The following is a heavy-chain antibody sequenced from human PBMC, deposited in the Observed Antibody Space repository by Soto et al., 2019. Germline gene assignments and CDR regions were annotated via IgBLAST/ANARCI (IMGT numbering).Heavy chain of an antibody. Sequence: QVQLVQSGAEVKKPGSSVKVSCKASGGTFSSYAISWVRQAPGQGLEWMGGIIPIFSTANYAQKFQGRVTITADESTSTAYMELSSLRSEDTAVYYCASSRYYDFWSRNYYYYYGMDVWGQGTTVTVSS. CDR3: ASSRYYDFWSRNYYYYYGMDV. J-gene: IGHJ6*02. D-gene: IGHD3-3*01. CDR2: IIPIFSTA. CDR1: GGTFSSYA. V-gene: IGHV1-69*01.